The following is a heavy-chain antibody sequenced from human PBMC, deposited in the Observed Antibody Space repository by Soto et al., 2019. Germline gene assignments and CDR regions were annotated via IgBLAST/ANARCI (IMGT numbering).Heavy chain of an antibody. CDR2: ISVNGART. V-gene: IGHV3-64*01. D-gene: IGHD6-13*01. CDR3: ARRGYGSRWPNVYMDV. CDR1: GFTFSSYA. J-gene: IGHJ6*03. Sequence: LRLSCAASGFTFSSYAMSWVRQAPGKGLEYVSAISVNGARTYYAKSVKGRFTISRDNSENTLYLQMGSLRAEDMALYYCARRGYGSRWPNVYMDVWGKGTTVTVSS.